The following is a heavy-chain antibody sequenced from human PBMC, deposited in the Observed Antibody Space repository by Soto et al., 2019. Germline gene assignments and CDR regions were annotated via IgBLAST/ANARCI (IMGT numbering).Heavy chain of an antibody. J-gene: IGHJ5*02. CDR1: GFSLSTSGVG. V-gene: IGHV2-5*02. CDR2: IYWDDDK. Sequence: QITLKESGPTLVKPTQTLTLTCTFSGFSLSTSGVGVGWIRQPPGKALEWLALIYWDDDKRYSPSLKSRLTNTKXXSXNLXVLTMTNMDPVDTATYYCAHSAYSSGWNEGNWFDPWGQGTLVTVSS. D-gene: IGHD6-19*01. CDR3: AHSAYSSGWNEGNWFDP.